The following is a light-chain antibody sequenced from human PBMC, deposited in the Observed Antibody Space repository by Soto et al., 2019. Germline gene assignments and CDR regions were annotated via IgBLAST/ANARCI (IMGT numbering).Light chain of an antibody. Sequence: DIQMTQSPSTLSASVGDRVTITCRASQSISSWLAWYQQKPGKAPKLLIYDASSLESGVPSRFSGSGSGTEFTLTLSRLQPADFATYYCHQYNSYPYTFGQGTKLEIK. CDR2: DAS. CDR3: HQYNSYPYT. CDR1: QSISSW. J-gene: IGKJ2*01. V-gene: IGKV1-5*01.